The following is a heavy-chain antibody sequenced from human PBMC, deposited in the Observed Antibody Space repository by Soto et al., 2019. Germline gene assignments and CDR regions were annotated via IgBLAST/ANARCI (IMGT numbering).Heavy chain of an antibody. V-gene: IGHV1-69*06. J-gene: IGHJ6*02. D-gene: IGHD1-26*01. CDR2: IIPIFGTA. CDR1: GGTFSSYA. Sequence: QVQLVQSGAEVKKPGSSVKVSCKASGGTFSSYAISWVRQAPGQGLEWMGGIIPIFGTATYAQKFQGRVTITADKSTSTAYMELSSLRSEDTAVYYCARGRIVGATDYYYGMDFWGQGTTVTVSS. CDR3: ARGRIVGATDYYYGMDF.